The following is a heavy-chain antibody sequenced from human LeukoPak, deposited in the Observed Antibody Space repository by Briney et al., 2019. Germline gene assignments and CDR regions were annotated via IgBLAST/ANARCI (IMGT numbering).Heavy chain of an antibody. Sequence: GGSLRLSCAASGFTFSGYAMSWVRQAPGKGLEWVSAISGSGSNTYYADSVKGRFTISRDNSRNTLYLQMNSLGAKDSAVYYCAKDQSGYYRPFDYWGQGTLVTVSS. CDR2: ISGSGSNT. CDR1: GFTFSGYA. J-gene: IGHJ4*02. CDR3: AKDQSGYYRPFDY. V-gene: IGHV3-23*01. D-gene: IGHD3-22*01.